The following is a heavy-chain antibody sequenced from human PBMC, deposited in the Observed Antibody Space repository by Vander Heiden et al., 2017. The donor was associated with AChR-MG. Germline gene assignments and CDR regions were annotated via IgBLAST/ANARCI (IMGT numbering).Heavy chain of an antibody. CDR1: GCTFSSYA. CDR2: IIPIFGTA. D-gene: IGHD3-22*01. J-gene: IGHJ4*02. Sequence: QVQLVQSGAEVKKPGSSVKVPCKVSGCTFSSYANSWVRQAPGQGLEWMGGIIPIFGTANYAQKFQGRVTITADESTSTAYMELSSLRSEDTAVYYCARDGLEYYDSSGHGSVYWGQGTLVTVSS. CDR3: ARDGLEYYDSSGHGSVY. V-gene: IGHV1-69*01.